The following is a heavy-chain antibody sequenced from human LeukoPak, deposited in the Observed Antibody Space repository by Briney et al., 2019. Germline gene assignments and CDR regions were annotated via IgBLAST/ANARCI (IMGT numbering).Heavy chain of an antibody. Sequence: SETLSLTCTVSGGSISSYYWSWIRQTAGKGLEWIGRIYTSGSTNYDPSLKSRVTMSVDTSKNQFSLKLSSVAAADTAVYYCATLSYYYDSSGYYDAFDIWGQGTMVTVSS. CDR1: GGSISSYY. D-gene: IGHD3-22*01. V-gene: IGHV4-4*07. CDR3: ATLSYYYDSSGYYDAFDI. CDR2: IYTSGST. J-gene: IGHJ3*02.